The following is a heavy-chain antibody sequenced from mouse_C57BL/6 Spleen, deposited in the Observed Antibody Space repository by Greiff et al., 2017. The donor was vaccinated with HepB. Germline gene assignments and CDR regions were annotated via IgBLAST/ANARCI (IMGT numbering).Heavy chain of an antibody. V-gene: IGHV14-1*01. Sequence: VQLQQSGAELVRPGASVKLSCTASGFNIKDYYMHWVKQRPEQGLEWIGRIDPEDGDTEYAPKFQGKATMTADTASNTAYLQLSSLTSEDTAVYYCTTSLYYGSSYGYFDVWGTGTTVTVSS. CDR2: IDPEDGDT. CDR1: GFNIKDYY. J-gene: IGHJ1*03. CDR3: TTSLYYGSSYGYFDV. D-gene: IGHD1-1*01.